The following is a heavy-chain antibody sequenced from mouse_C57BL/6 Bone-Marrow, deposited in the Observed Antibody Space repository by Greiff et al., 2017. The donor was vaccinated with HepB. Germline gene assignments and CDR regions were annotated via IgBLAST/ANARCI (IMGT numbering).Heavy chain of an antibody. J-gene: IGHJ2*01. CDR1: GYSFTGYY. CDR3: AREATVVAPYFDY. Sequence: VQLKESGPELVKPGASVKISCKASGYSFTGYYMNWVKQSPEKSLEWIGEINPSTGGTTYNQKFKAKATLTVDKSSSTAYMQLKSLTSEDSAVCYCAREATVVAPYFDYWGQGTTLTVSS. D-gene: IGHD1-1*01. V-gene: IGHV1-42*01. CDR2: INPSTGGT.